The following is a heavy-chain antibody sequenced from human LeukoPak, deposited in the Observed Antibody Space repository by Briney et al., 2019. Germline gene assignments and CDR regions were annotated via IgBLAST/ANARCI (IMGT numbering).Heavy chain of an antibody. Sequence: SETLSLTCAVYGGSFSGYYWSWIRQPPGKGLEWIGEINHSESTNYNPSLKSRVTISVDTSKNQFSLKLSSVTAADTAVYYCARGGRITIFGVVRLTPWNWFDPWGQGTLVTVSS. CDR1: GGSFSGYY. D-gene: IGHD3-3*01. J-gene: IGHJ5*02. CDR3: ARGGRITIFGVVRLTPWNWFDP. CDR2: INHSEST. V-gene: IGHV4-34*01.